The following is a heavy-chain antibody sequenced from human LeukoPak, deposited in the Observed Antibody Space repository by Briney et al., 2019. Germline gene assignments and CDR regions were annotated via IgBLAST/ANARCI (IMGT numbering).Heavy chain of an antibody. Sequence: GGSLRPSCAASGFTFSSSAMNWVRQAPGKGLEWVSAISGSGGSTYYADSVKGRFTISRDNSRNTLYLQMNSLRAEDTAVYYCAKGPLLWNWGQGTLVTVSS. CDR3: AKGPLLWN. CDR2: ISGSGGST. J-gene: IGHJ4*02. D-gene: IGHD2/OR15-2a*01. CDR1: GFTFSSSA. V-gene: IGHV3-23*01.